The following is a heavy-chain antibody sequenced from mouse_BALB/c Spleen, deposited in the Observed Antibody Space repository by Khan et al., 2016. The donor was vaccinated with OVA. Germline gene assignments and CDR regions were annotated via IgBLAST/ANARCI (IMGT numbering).Heavy chain of an antibody. CDR3: ARDYWFTY. V-gene: IGHV5-6-5*01. Sequence: EVELVASGGGLVQPGGSLKLSCAASGFTFSNYAMSWVRQTPEKRLEWVASISSGGTTSCPDFVKGRFTISRANARSFLYLQMSSLRSEDTAMYYCARDYWFTYGGQGTLVTVSA. CDR2: ISSGGTT. CDR1: GFTFSNYA. J-gene: IGHJ3*01.